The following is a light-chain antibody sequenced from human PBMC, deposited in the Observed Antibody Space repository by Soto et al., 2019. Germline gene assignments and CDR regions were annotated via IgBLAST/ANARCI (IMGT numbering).Light chain of an antibody. J-gene: IGLJ1*01. CDR2: EDN. CDR1: SSDVGNYKF. V-gene: IGLV2-23*02. Sequence: QSALTQPASVSESPGQSITISCTGTSSDVGNYKFVSWYQHHPGRAPKLMIYEDNKRPSGVSDRFSGSKSGNTAYLTISGLQIDDEADYYCCSYAGDSNVFGTGTKVTVL. CDR3: CSYAGDSNV.